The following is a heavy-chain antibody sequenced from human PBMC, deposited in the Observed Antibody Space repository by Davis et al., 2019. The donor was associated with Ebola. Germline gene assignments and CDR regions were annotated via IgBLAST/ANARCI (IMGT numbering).Heavy chain of an antibody. D-gene: IGHD2-8*01. J-gene: IGHJ5*02. CDR2: INPSGAST. CDR3: ARDIGLMVYAHNWFDP. CDR1: GYTFTSYY. V-gene: IGHV1-46*01. Sequence: ASVKVSCKASGYTFTSYYMHWVRQAPGQGLEWMGIINPSGASTSYAQKFQGRVTMTRDTSTSTVYVELSSLRSEDTAVYYCARDIGLMVYAHNWFDPWGQGTLVTVSS.